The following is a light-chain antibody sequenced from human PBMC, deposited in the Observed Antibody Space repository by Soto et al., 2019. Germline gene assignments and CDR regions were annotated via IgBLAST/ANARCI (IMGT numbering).Light chain of an antibody. CDR2: LNSDGSH. Sequence: QPVLTQSPSASASLGASVKLTCTLSSGHSSYAIAWHQQQPEKGPRYLMKLNSDGSHSKGDGIPDRFSGSSSGAERYLTISSLQSEDEADYDCQTWGTGVVFGGGTKVTVL. V-gene: IGLV4-69*01. CDR3: QTWGTGVV. J-gene: IGLJ2*01. CDR1: SGHSSYA.